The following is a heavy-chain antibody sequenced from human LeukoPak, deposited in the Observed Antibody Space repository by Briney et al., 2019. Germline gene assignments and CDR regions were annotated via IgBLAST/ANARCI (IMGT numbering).Heavy chain of an antibody. J-gene: IGHJ6*02. CDR3: AKATVYGMDV. V-gene: IGHV3-9*01. Sequence: PGRSLRLSCAASGFTFDDYAMHWVRQAPGKGLEWVSGISWNSGSIGYADSVKGRFTISRDNSKNTLYLQMNSLRAEDTAVYYCAKATVYGMDVWGQGTTVTVSS. CDR2: ISWNSGSI. CDR1: GFTFDDYA.